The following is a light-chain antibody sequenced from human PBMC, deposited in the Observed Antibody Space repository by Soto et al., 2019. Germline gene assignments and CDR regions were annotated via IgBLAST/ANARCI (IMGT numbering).Light chain of an antibody. J-gene: IGKJ1*01. Sequence: EIVLTQSPGTLSLSPGERATLSCRASQSVSRSYLAWYQQKPGQAPRLLVYGASIRATGIPDRFSGSGSGTDFSLTINKVEPEDFAVYYCQQYGDSPPWTFGQGTKVEFK. V-gene: IGKV3-20*01. CDR2: GAS. CDR1: QSVSRSY. CDR3: QQYGDSPPWT.